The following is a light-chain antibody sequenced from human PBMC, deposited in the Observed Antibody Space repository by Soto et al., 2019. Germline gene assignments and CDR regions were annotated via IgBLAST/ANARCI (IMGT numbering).Light chain of an antibody. CDR2: ATS. J-gene: IGKJ4*01. Sequence: EIVLTQSPGTVSLSPGESATLSCRASQSISRSDLAWYQHRPGQSPRLLIYATSSRATGIPDRFTGGGAGTGFTLTTSRLEPEDSAGYYCQQYGSSPTFGGGTKVEIK. V-gene: IGKV3-20*01. CDR1: QSISRSD. CDR3: QQYGSSPT.